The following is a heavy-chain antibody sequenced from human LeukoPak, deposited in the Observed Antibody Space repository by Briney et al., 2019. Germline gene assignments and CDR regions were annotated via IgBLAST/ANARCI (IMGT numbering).Heavy chain of an antibody. D-gene: IGHD3-3*01. J-gene: IGHJ4*02. V-gene: IGHV4-39*07. CDR2: MYHSGST. Sequence: SETLSLTCTVSGGSISSSSYYWGWIRQPPGKGLEWIGSMYHSGSTYYNPSLKSRVTISVDRSKNQFSPKLSSVTAADTAVYYCARGYGVDYWGQGTLVTVSS. CDR1: GGSISSSSYY. CDR3: ARGYGVDY.